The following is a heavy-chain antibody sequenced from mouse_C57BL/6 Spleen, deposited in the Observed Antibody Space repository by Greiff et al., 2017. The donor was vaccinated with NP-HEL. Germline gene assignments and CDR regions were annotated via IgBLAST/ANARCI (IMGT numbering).Heavy chain of an antibody. V-gene: IGHV1-53*01. CDR3: ARIWEWDHITTVVATDY. J-gene: IGHJ2*01. Sequence: QVQLQQPGTELVKPGASVKLSCKASGYTFTSYWMHWVKQRPGQGLEWIGNINPRNGGTNYNEKFKSKATLTVDKSSSTAYMQLSSLTSEDSAVYYCARIWEWDHITTVVATDYWGQGTTLTVSS. CDR1: GYTFTSYW. CDR2: INPRNGGT. D-gene: IGHD1-1*01.